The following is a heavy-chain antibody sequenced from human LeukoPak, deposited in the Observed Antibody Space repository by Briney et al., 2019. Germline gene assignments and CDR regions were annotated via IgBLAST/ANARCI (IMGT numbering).Heavy chain of an antibody. CDR1: GYTFTSYD. CDR2: ISAYNGNT. Sequence: GASVKVSCKASGYTFTSYDISWVRQAPGQGLEWMGWISAYNGNTNYAQKLQGRVTMTTDTSTSTAYMELRSLRSDDTAVYYCARGRASSSWYYFDYWGQGTLVTVSS. D-gene: IGHD6-13*01. V-gene: IGHV1-18*01. CDR3: ARGRASSSWYYFDY. J-gene: IGHJ4*02.